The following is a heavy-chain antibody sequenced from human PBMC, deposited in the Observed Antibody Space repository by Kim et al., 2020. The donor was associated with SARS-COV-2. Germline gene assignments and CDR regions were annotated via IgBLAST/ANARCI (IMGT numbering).Heavy chain of an antibody. CDR1: GFTFGDYA. Sequence: GGSLRLSCTASGFTFGDYAMSWFRQAPGKGLEWVGFIRSKAYGGTTEYAASVKGRFTISRDDSKSIAYMQMNSLKTEDTAVYYCTREASSSTYYYDSSGYYYGGVFDYWGQGTLVTVSS. D-gene: IGHD3-22*01. J-gene: IGHJ4*02. CDR2: IRSKAYGGTT. CDR3: TREASSSTYYYDSSGYYYGGVFDY. V-gene: IGHV3-49*03.